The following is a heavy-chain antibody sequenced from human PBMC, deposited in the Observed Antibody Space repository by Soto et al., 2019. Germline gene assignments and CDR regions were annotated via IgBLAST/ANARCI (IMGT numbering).Heavy chain of an antibody. D-gene: IGHD5-12*01. Sequence: QVQLVESGGGLVKPGGSLRLSCAASGFTFSDYYMSWIRQAPGKGLEWVSYISSSSSYTNYADSVKGRFTISRDNAKNXRXLXXNSLRAEDTAVYYCARDLTGYSGYDYVYYYYGMDVWGQGTTVTVSS. J-gene: IGHJ6*02. V-gene: IGHV3-11*05. CDR1: GFTFSDYY. CDR2: ISSSSSYT. CDR3: ARDLTGYSGYDYVYYYYGMDV.